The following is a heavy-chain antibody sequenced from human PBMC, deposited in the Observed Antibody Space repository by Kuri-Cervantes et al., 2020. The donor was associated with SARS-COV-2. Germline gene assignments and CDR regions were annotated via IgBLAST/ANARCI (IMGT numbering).Heavy chain of an antibody. CDR2: IIPIFGTA. CDR1: GGTFSSYA. D-gene: IGHD7-27*01. V-gene: IGHV1-69*05. J-gene: IGHJ3*02. CDR3: AREQTSGESYAFDI. Sequence: SVKVSCKASGGTFSSYAISWVRQAPGQGLEWMGGIIPIFGTANYAQKLQGRVTMTTDTSTSTAYMELRSLRSDDTAVYYCAREQTSGESYAFDIWGQGTMVTVSS.